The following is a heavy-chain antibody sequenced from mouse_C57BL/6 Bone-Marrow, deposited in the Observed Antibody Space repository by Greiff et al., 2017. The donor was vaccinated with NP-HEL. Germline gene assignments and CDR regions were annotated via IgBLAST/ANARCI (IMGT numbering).Heavy chain of an antibody. V-gene: IGHV1-26*01. D-gene: IGHD1-1*01. CDR2: INPNNGGT. CDR1: GYTFTDYY. Sequence: EVQLQQSGPELVKPGASVKISCKASGYTFTDYYMNWVKQSPGKSLEWIGAINPNNGGTSYTQKFKGKATLTVDKSSSTAYMERRSLTSEDSAVYDCARCNTTVVGTWYFDYWGQGTTLTGAS. CDR3: ARCNTTVVGTWYFDY. J-gene: IGHJ2*01.